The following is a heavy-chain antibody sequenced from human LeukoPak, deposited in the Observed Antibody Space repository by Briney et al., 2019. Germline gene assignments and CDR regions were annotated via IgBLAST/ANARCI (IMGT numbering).Heavy chain of an antibody. CDR2: ISYDGSNK. J-gene: IGHJ4*02. D-gene: IGHD2-2*01. CDR3: ARDRGYCSSTSCSLDY. CDR1: GFTFSSYA. Sequence: GRSLRLSCAASGFTFSSYAMHWVRQAPGKGLEWVAVISYDGSNKYYADSVKGRFTIPRDNSKNTLYLQMNSLRAEDTAVYYCARDRGYCSSTSCSLDYWGQGTLVTVSS. V-gene: IGHV3-30*01.